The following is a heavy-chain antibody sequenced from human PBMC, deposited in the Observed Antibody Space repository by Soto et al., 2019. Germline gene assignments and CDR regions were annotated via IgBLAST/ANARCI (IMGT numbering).Heavy chain of an antibody. CDR1: GNTFTRNG. Sequence: QVQLVQSGAEVKKPGASVKVSCKASGNTFTRNGITWVRQAPGQGLEWMGWISGYNGNTNYAQSVQGRITMTTDTPTSTAYMELRSLRSDDTAVYYCATGTVSGHYYYYYGMDVWGQGTTVTVSS. CDR3: ATGTVSGHYYYYYGMDV. CDR2: ISGYNGNT. D-gene: IGHD5-12*01. V-gene: IGHV1-18*01. J-gene: IGHJ6*02.